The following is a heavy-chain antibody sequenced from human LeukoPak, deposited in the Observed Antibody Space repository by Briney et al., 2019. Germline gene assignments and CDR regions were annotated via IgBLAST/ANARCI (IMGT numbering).Heavy chain of an antibody. J-gene: IGHJ4*02. D-gene: IGHD1-26*01. CDR2: ISSSGSTI. CDR1: GFTFSSYA. Sequence: GGSLRLSCAASGFTFSSYAMSWIRQAPGKGLEWVSYISSSGSTIYYADSVKGRFTISRDNAKNSLYLQMNSLRAEDTAVYYCARERGPSGSYYVPAVRFFDYWGQGTLVTVSS. CDR3: ARERGPSGSYYVPAVRFFDY. V-gene: IGHV3-11*04.